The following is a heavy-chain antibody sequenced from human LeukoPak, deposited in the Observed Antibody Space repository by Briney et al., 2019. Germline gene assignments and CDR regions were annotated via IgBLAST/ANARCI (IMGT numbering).Heavy chain of an antibody. CDR1: GGSISSYY. CDR3: ARVGYSSGYLFDY. D-gene: IGHD3-22*01. Sequence: PSETLSLTCTVSGGSISSYYWSWIRQPPGKGLEWIGYIYYSGSTNYNPSLKSRVTISVDTSKNQFSLKLSSVTAADTAVYYCARVGYSSGYLFDYWGQGTLVTVSS. J-gene: IGHJ4*02. CDR2: IYYSGST. V-gene: IGHV4-59*12.